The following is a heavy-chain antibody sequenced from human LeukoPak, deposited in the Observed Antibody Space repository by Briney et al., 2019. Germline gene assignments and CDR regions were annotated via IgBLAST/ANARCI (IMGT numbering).Heavy chain of an antibody. D-gene: IGHD3-22*01. CDR2: ISSDSSTI. CDR1: GFTFSSYS. V-gene: IGHV3-48*01. Sequence: GGSLRLSCAASGFTFSSYSMNWVRQAPGKGLKWISYISSDSSTIYYADSVKGRFTISRDNAKSSLYLQMNSLRAEDTAVYYCARVLHKRMYDSTTYFPYWGQGILVTVSS. J-gene: IGHJ4*02. CDR3: ARVLHKRMYDSTTYFPY.